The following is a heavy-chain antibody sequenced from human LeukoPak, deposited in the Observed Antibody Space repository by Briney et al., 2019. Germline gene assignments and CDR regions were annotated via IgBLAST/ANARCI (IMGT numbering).Heavy chain of an antibody. V-gene: IGHV3-9*03. CDR1: GFTFDDYA. CDR3: AKDRYGGNSGYFQH. J-gene: IGHJ1*01. D-gene: IGHD4-23*01. CDR2: ISWNSGSI. Sequence: GRSLRLSCAASGFTFDDYAMHWVRHAPGKGLEWVSGISWNSGSIGYADSVKGRFTISRDNAKNSLYLQMNSLRAEDMALYYCAKDRYGGNSGYFQHWGQGTLVTVSS.